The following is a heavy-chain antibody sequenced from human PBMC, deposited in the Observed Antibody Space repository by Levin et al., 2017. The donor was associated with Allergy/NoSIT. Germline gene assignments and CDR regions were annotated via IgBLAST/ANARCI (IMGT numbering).Heavy chain of an antibody. CDR1: GFSFNNYW. Sequence: GASVKVSCAASGFSFNNYWMHWVRQAPGKGLVWVSRLNSDGSRTAYADSVKGRFTISRDNANNMLFLHMSSLRAEDTAIYYCAKDRGDIAVVGTASKHYYRGMDVLGQGTTVTVSS. V-gene: IGHV3-74*01. CDR3: AKDRGDIAVVGTASKHYYRGMDV. D-gene: IGHD6-19*01. J-gene: IGHJ6*02. CDR2: LNSDGSRT.